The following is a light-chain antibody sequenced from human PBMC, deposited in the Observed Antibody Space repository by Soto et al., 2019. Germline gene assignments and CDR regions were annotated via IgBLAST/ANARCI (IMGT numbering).Light chain of an antibody. CDR3: SSYISTSTLV. CDR1: SSDIGGYNY. V-gene: IGLV2-14*03. Sequence: QSVLTQPASVSGSPGQSLTISCTGTSSDIGGYNYVSWYQQHPGKAPKLMLYDVIARPSGVSSRFSGSKSGNTASLTISGLQADDEADYYCSSYISTSTLVFGTGTKVTVL. CDR2: DVI. J-gene: IGLJ1*01.